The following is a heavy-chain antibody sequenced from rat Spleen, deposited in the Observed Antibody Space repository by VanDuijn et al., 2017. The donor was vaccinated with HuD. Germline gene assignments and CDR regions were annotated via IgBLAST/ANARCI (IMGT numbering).Heavy chain of an antibody. D-gene: IGHD1-4*01. J-gene: IGHJ4*01. CDR2: INSAGTT. CDR1: GYSITNSYR. V-gene: IGHV3-3*01. Sequence: EVQLQESGPGLVKPSQSLSLTCSVTGYSITNSYRWNWIRKLPGNKLDWMGYINSAGTTTYNPSLKSRIHITLDTSKNQFFLQLNSGTTEDTATYYCARGAGYVLDAWGQGASVTVSS. CDR3: ARGAGYVLDA.